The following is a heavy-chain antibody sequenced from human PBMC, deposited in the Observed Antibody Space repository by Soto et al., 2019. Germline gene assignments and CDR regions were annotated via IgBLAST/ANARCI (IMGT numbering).Heavy chain of an antibody. D-gene: IGHD6-6*01. CDR1: GGSISSGDYY. CDR3: ARGLAARPLDY. J-gene: IGHJ4*02. Sequence: SETLSLTCTVSGGSISSGDYYWSWIRQPPGKGLEWIGYIYHSGSTYYNPSLKSRVTISVDTSKNQFSLKLSSVTAADTAVYYCARGLAARPLDYWGQGTLVTVSS. CDR2: IYHSGST. V-gene: IGHV4-30-4*01.